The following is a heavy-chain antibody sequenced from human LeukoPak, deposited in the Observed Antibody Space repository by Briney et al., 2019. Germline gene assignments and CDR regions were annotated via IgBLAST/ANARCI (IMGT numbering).Heavy chain of an antibody. CDR3: ARLVRTDSSGWYRQGGTRHHTDY. D-gene: IGHD6-19*01. CDR1: GFTFSSYS. Sequence: PGGSLRLSCAASGFTFSSYSMNWVRQAPGKGLEWVSSISSSSSYIYYADSVKGRFTISRDNAKNSLYLQMNSLRAEDTAVYYCARLVRTDSSGWYRQGGTRHHTDYWGQGTLVTVSS. J-gene: IGHJ4*02. V-gene: IGHV3-21*01. CDR2: ISSSSSYI.